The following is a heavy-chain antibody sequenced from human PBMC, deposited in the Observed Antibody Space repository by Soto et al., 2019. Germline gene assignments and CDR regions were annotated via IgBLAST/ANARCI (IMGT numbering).Heavy chain of an antibody. J-gene: IGHJ5*02. CDR2: IYYSGST. CDR1: GGSISSSSYY. CDR3: ARSPEAAAGYESWFAP. Sequence: PSETLSLTCTVSGGSISSSSYYWGWIRQPPGKGLEWIVSIYYSGSTYYNPSLKSRVTISVDTSKNQFTLKLRSVTAADTAVYYCARSPEAAAGYESWFAPCAQGTLVTVSS. V-gene: IGHV4-39*01. D-gene: IGHD6-13*01.